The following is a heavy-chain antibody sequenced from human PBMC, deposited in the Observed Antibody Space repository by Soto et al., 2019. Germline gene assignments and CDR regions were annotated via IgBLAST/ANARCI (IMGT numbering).Heavy chain of an antibody. CDR3: ARELEGVITTTTWFDP. V-gene: IGHV4-59*01. Sequence: QVQLQESGPGLVKPSETLSLTCTVSGGSISSYYWSWIRQPPGKGLEWIGYIYYSGSTNYNPSLKSRVTISVDTSKNQFALKLSSVTAADTAVYYCARELEGVITTTTWFDPWGQGTLVTVSS. CDR2: IYYSGST. CDR1: GGSISSYY. D-gene: IGHD1-26*01. J-gene: IGHJ5*02.